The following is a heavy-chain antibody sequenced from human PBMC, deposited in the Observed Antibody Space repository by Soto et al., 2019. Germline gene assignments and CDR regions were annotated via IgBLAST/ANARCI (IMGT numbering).Heavy chain of an antibody. J-gene: IGHJ4*02. CDR3: AKDYGYYGSGSYYGH. Sequence: EVQLVESGGGLVQPGRSLRLSCAASGFTFDDYAMHWVRQAPGKGLEWVSGISWNSGSIGYADSMKGRFTISRDNAKNTLYMQMSSVCAEDTALYYCAKDYGYYGSGSYYGHWGQGPLVAVS. D-gene: IGHD3-10*01. CDR1: GFTFDDYA. CDR2: ISWNSGSI. V-gene: IGHV3-9*01.